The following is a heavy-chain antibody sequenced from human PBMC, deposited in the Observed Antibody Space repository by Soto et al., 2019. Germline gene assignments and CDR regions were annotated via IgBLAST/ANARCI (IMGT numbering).Heavy chain of an antibody. D-gene: IGHD3-10*01. Sequence: SVKVSCKASGGTFSSYAISWVRQAPGQGLEWMGGIIPIFGTANSAQKFQGRVTITADESTRTAYMELSSLRSEHTDVYYCAPGDQRGGRGANYYYYGMDVWGQGTTVTVSS. J-gene: IGHJ6*02. CDR1: GGTFSSYA. V-gene: IGHV1-69*13. CDR3: APGDQRGGRGANYYYYGMDV. CDR2: IIPIFGTA.